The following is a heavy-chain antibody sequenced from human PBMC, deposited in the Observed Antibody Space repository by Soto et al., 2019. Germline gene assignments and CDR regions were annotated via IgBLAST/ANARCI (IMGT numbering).Heavy chain of an antibody. D-gene: IGHD3-16*01. J-gene: IGHJ2*01. V-gene: IGHV4-59*01. CDR3: ARSAYDYIWGSYSSYFDL. Sequence: SETLSLTCTVSGGSISSYYWSWIRQPPGKGLEWIGYIYYSGSTNYNPSLKSRVTISVDTSKNQFSLKLSSVTAADTAVYYCARSAYDYIWGSYSSYFDLWGRGTLVPVSS. CDR2: IYYSGST. CDR1: GGSISSYY.